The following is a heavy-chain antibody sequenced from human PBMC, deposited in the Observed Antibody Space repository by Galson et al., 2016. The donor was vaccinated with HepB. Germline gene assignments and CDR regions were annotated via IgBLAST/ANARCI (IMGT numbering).Heavy chain of an antibody. Sequence: GSIGSGGYSWSWIRKPLGKGLEWIGYISHSGTTYYNLSLKSRVTILVDRSKNQFSLRLRSVTAADTAVYYCARGVGSSSWFRFDPWGQGALVTVSS. CDR1: GSIGSGGYS. V-gene: IGHV4-30-2*01. CDR3: ARGVGSSSWFRFDP. J-gene: IGHJ5*02. CDR2: ISHSGTT. D-gene: IGHD6-13*01.